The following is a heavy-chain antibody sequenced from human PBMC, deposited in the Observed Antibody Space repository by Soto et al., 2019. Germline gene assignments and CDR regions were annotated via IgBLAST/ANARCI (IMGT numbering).Heavy chain of an antibody. D-gene: IGHD2-8*01. J-gene: IGHJ6*03. V-gene: IGHV3-23*01. CDR3: AKIMRGYYYMDV. CDR1: GVTFSNYA. CDR2: ISGSGGST. Sequence: SGGSLRLSWAASGVTFSNYAMSWVRQAPGKGLDWVSLISGSGGSTYYADSVKGRFTISRDNSKNTLYLQMNSLRAEDTAVYYCAKIMRGYYYMDVWGKGTTVTVSS.